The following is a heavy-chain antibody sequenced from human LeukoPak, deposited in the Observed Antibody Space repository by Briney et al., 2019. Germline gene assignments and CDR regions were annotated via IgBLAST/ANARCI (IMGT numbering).Heavy chain of an antibody. Sequence: PGGSLRLSCAASGFTFSSYAMSWVRQAPGKGLEWVSAISGSGGSTYYAASVKGRFTISRDNSKNTLYLQMTRLRAEDTAVYYCAKASCSSTSCYSFDYWGQGTLVTVSS. D-gene: IGHD2-2*02. CDR2: ISGSGGST. V-gene: IGHV3-23*01. J-gene: IGHJ4*02. CDR3: AKASCSSTSCYSFDY. CDR1: GFTFSSYA.